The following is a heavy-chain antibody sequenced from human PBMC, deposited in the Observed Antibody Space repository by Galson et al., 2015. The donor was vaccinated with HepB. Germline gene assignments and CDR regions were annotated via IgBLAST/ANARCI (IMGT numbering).Heavy chain of an antibody. D-gene: IGHD3-22*01. Sequence: SETLSLTCTVSGGSISSYYWGWIRQPPGKGLEWIGYIYYSGSTNYNPSLKSRVTISVDTSKNQFSLKLSSVTAADTAVYYCARDKSPYGSRAFDIWGQGTMVTVSS. J-gene: IGHJ3*02. CDR3: ARDKSPYGSRAFDI. CDR2: IYYSGST. CDR1: GGSISSYY. V-gene: IGHV4-59*01.